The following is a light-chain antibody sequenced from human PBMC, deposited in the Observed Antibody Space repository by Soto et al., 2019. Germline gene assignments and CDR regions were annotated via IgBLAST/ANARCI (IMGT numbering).Light chain of an antibody. CDR2: DAS. Sequence: EIVFAQSPNPLALSPGERATPSCWASHSVTTHLAWFQQRPGQTPRLLIYDASTRAPGIPARFSGRGSGADFTLTISSLEPEDFAVYYCQQRSDSITFGQGTRLEIK. J-gene: IGKJ5*01. CDR1: HSVTTH. V-gene: IGKV3-11*01. CDR3: QQRSDSIT.